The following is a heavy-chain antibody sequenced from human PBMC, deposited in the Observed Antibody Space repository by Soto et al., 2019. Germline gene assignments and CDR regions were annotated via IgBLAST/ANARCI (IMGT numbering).Heavy chain of an antibody. Sequence: QVQLVQSGAEVKKPGASVKVSCKASGYIFIHYYIHWGRQAPGQGLEWMAIINPNGGSTNYAQKSQGRVTVTRDTSTSTVSMELNSLGSDATAVYFCARSLLQGDFWGQGTLVTVSP. J-gene: IGHJ4*02. CDR3: ARSLLQGDF. V-gene: IGHV1-46*01. CDR1: GYIFIHYY. D-gene: IGHD2-21*01. CDR2: INPNGGST.